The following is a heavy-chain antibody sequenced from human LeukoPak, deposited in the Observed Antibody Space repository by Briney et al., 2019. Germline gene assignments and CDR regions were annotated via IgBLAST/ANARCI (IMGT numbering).Heavy chain of an antibody. CDR2: IKQDSSKK. CDR3: TRVGYIDEGIDY. Sequence: GGSLRLSCVASGFPFSSYWMTWVRQAPGKGLEWVANIKQDSSKKSYVDSVKGRFTISRDNAKNSLYLQMNSLRAEDTAIYYRTRVGYIDEGIDYWGQGTLVTVSS. J-gene: IGHJ4*02. CDR1: GFPFSSYW. D-gene: IGHD5-24*01. V-gene: IGHV3-7*04.